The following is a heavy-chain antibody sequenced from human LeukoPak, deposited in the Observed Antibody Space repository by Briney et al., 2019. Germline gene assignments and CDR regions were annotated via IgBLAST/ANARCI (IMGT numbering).Heavy chain of an antibody. V-gene: IGHV4-4*02. J-gene: IGHJ4*02. CDR1: GGSISSSNW. Sequence: SGTLSLTCAVSGGSISSSNWWSWVRQPPGKGLEWIGEIYHSGSTNYNPSLKSRVTMSGDTSKNQFSLKLSSVTAADTAVYYCARDRYYYDSSGYPFDYWGQGTLVTVSS. D-gene: IGHD3-22*01. CDR2: IYHSGST. CDR3: ARDRYYYDSSGYPFDY.